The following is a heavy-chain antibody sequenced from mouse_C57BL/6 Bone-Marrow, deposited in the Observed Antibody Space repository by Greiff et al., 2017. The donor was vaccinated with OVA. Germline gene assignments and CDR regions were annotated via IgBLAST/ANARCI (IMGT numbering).Heavy chain of an antibody. V-gene: IGHV1-4*01. D-gene: IGHD2-1*01. Sequence: QVQLKESGAELARPGASVKMSCKASGYTFTSYTMHWVKQRPGQGLEWIGYINPSSGYTKYNQKFKDKATLTADKSSSTAYMQLSSLTSEDSAVYYCASLYYGSYWGQGTTLTVSS. CDR2: INPSSGYT. CDR1: GYTFTSYT. CDR3: ASLYYGSY. J-gene: IGHJ2*01.